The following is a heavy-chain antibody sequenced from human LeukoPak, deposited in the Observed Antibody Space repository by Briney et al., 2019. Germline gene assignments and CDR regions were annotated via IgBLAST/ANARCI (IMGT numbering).Heavy chain of an antibody. CDR2: ISRSSNDI. CDR1: GFTFSSYN. D-gene: IGHD5-24*01. Sequence: GGSLRLSCAASGFTFSSYNMNWVRQAPGKGLEWVSSISRSSNDIYYADSVKGRFTIPRDNAKNSLYLQMNSLRAEDTAVYYCAGGRRWLQSLPWGQGTLVTVSS. V-gene: IGHV3-21*04. CDR3: AGGRRWLQSLP. J-gene: IGHJ5*02.